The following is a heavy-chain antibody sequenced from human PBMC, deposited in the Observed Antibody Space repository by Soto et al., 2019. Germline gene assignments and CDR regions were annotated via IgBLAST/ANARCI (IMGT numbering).Heavy chain of an antibody. J-gene: IGHJ4*02. V-gene: IGHV1-3*01. CDR2: INAGNGNT. Sequence: AASVKVSCKASGYTFTSYAMHWVRQAPGQRLEWMGWINAGNGNTKYSQKFQGRVTITRDTSASTAYMELSSLRSEDTAVYYCARDRPGVAARYTFDYWGRGTLVTVSS. CDR1: GYTFTSYA. D-gene: IGHD6-6*01. CDR3: ARDRPGVAARYTFDY.